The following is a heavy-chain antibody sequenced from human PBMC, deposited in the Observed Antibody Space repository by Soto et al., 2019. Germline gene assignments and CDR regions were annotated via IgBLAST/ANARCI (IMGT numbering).Heavy chain of an antibody. V-gene: IGHV3-23*01. J-gene: IGHJ3*02. Sequence: GGSLRLSCAASGFTFSSYAMSWVRQAPGKGLEWVSAISGSGGSTYYADSVKGRFTISRDNSKNTLYLQMNRLRAEDTAVYYFAKDEGSGKGEYAFDIWGQGTMVTVSS. D-gene: IGHD6-19*01. CDR2: ISGSGGST. CDR1: GFTFSSYA. CDR3: AKDEGSGKGEYAFDI.